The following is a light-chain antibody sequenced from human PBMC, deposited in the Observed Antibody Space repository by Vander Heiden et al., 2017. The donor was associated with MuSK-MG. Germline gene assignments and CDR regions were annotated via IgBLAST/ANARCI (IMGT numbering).Light chain of an antibody. Sequence: DIQMTQSPSSLSASVGDRVTITCRASQPIGNFLAWFQQKPGKAPKPLMYATSTLESRVPSRFIGMKSGTDFTLTIAGLQCEDFATYFCQQEDNFPNTFGQGTKVDF. CDR3: QQEDNFPNT. CDR2: ATS. CDR1: QPIGNF. V-gene: IGKV1-16*01. J-gene: IGKJ3*01.